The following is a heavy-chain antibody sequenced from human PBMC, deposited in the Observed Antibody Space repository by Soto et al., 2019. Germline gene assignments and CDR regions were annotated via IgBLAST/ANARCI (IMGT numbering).Heavy chain of an antibody. CDR1: GGTFCSYA. CDR3: ARDLKVEIFGVVKDYYYGMDV. V-gene: IGHV1-69*13. CDR2: IIPIFGTA. J-gene: IGHJ6*02. D-gene: IGHD3-3*01. Sequence: VASVKVSCKVSGGTFCSYAISWVRQAPGQGLEWMGGIIPIFGTANSAQKFQGRVTITADESTSTAYMELSSLRSEDTAVYYCARDLKVEIFGVVKDYYYGMDVWGQGTTVTVSS.